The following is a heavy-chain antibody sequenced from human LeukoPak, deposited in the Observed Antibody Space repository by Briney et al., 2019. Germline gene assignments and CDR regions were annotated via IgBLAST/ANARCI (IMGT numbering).Heavy chain of an antibody. Sequence: ASVKLSCKASGYIFTAYYMHWVRHAPGQGPEWMGWINPNSGDTNYTQKLQSRVTMTRDTSISTAYLELSTLRSDDTAVYYCGGVRYRLAETYIDYWGQGPLVTVSS. D-gene: IGHD3-16*01. V-gene: IGHV1-2*02. CDR2: INPNSGDT. CDR1: GYIFTAYY. J-gene: IGHJ4*02. CDR3: GGVRYRLAETYIDY.